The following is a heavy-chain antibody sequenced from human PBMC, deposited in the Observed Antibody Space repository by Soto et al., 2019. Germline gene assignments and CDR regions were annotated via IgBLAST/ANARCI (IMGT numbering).Heavy chain of an antibody. CDR3: ARVVGATPDY. V-gene: IGHV3-48*03. CDR2: ITSSGSTI. J-gene: IGHJ4*02. D-gene: IGHD1-26*01. CDR1: GFTFSSYE. Sequence: EVQLVESGGGLVQPGGSLRLSCAASGFTFSSYEMNWVRQAPGKGLEWVSYITSSGSTIYYADSVKGRFTMSRDNAKNPLYLQMNSLRAEDTAVYYCARVVGATPDYWGQGTLVTVSA.